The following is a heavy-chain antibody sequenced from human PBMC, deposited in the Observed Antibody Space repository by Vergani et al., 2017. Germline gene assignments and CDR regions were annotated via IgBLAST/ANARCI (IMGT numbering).Heavy chain of an antibody. D-gene: IGHD3-22*01. CDR2: ISDVGSTT. J-gene: IGHJ4*02. CDR3: GRASRGVGITTPPDY. Sequence: EVQLLESGGGLVQPGGSLRLSCAASGFTFSSYAMTWVRQAPGKGLEWVSTISDVGSTTYYADSVKGRFTISRDNSKNTLYLQMNSLGAEDTAVYYCGRASRGVGITTPPDYWGQGTLLTVSS. CDR1: GFTFSSYA. V-gene: IGHV3-23*01.